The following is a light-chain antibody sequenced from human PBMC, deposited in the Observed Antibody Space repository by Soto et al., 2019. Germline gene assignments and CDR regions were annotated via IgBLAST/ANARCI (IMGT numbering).Light chain of an antibody. CDR2: DAS. CDR3: QQYDNLPA. J-gene: IGKJ5*01. V-gene: IGKV1-33*01. CDR1: QDISNY. Sequence: DIQMTQSPSSLSASVGDRVTITCQASQDISNYLNWYQQKPGKAPKLLIYDASNLETGVPSRFSGSGSGTDFTFTISSLQPEDIATYDCQQYDNLPALGQGTRLEIK.